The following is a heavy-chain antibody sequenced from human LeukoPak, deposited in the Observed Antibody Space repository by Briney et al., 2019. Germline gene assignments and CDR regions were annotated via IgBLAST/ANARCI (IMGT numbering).Heavy chain of an antibody. D-gene: IGHD6-13*01. V-gene: IGHV3-23*01. CDR1: GFTFSSYA. CDR2: ISGSGGST. Sequence: PGGSLRLSCAASGFTFSSYAMSWVRQAPGKGLEWVSAISGSGGSTYHADSVKGRFTISRDNSKNTLYLQMNSLRAEDTAVYYCAKEKTSSWNPRPFDYWGQGTLVTVSS. CDR3: AKEKTSSWNPRPFDY. J-gene: IGHJ4*02.